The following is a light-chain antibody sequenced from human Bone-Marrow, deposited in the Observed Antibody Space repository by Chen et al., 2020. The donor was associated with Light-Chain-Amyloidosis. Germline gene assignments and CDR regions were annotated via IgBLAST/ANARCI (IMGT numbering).Light chain of an antibody. Sequence: QSALTQPASVSGSPGHSFTISCTGTSSDIGDYNYVSWYQQHPGKAPNLMIYDVSNRPSGVSDRFSGSKSGVTASLTISGLQAEDEADYFCSSYTSSSTRVFGGGTKLTVL. J-gene: IGLJ3*02. CDR2: DVS. CDR3: SSYTSSSTRV. V-gene: IGLV2-14*01. CDR1: SSDIGDYNY.